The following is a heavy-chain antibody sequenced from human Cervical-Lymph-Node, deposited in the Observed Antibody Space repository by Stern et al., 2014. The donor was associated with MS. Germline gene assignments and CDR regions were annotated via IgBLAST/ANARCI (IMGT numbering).Heavy chain of an antibody. CDR3: ARGNCTTTSCPNWFDP. CDR2: INPSGGSA. J-gene: IGHJ5*02. D-gene: IGHD2/OR15-2a*01. Sequence: QEQLVQSGAEVKRPGASVQISCETSGYTFNNYYIHWVRQAPGQGLEWMGLINPSGGSASYAQKFQGRITVTRATSTRTVYMDLWSLRSEDTAIYYCARGNCTTTSCPNWFDPWGQGTLVTVSS. V-gene: IGHV1-46*02. CDR1: GYTFNNYY.